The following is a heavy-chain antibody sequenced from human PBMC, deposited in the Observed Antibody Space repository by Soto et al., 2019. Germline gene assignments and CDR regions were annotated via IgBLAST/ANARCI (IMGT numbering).Heavy chain of an antibody. CDR1: GFTFSSYA. CDR2: ISGSGGST. Sequence: GGSLRLSCAASGFTFSSYAMSWVRQAPGKGLEWVSAISGSGGSTYYADSVKGRFTISRDNSKNTLYLQMNSLRAEDTAVYYCAKGSYRNYASYYYGMDVWGQGTTVTVSS. J-gene: IGHJ6*02. D-gene: IGHD4-4*01. CDR3: AKGSYRNYASYYYGMDV. V-gene: IGHV3-23*01.